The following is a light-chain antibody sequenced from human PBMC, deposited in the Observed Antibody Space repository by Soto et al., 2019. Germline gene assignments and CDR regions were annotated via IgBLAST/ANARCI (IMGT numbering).Light chain of an antibody. Sequence: DIQMTQSPTSLSISVGDRVTITCRASRSISSYLNWYQQKPGKAPRLLIYGSFNLQSGVPTRFSGSGSGTDFTLTISSLQPEDFGTYYCQQSYSTPYTFGQGTKLEIK. J-gene: IGKJ2*01. CDR2: GSF. CDR3: QQSYSTPYT. CDR1: RSISSY. V-gene: IGKV1-39*01.